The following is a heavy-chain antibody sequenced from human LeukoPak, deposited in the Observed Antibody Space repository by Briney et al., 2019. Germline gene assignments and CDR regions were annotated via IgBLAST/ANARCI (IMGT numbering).Heavy chain of an antibody. CDR3: ARGGLHGDFDY. D-gene: IGHD3-10*01. J-gene: IGHJ4*02. Sequence: ASVKVSCKASGYTFTAYYIHWVRQAPGQGLEWMGWINSNNGGTYSAQKLQGRVTMTRDTSISTAYMEVNRLRSDDTAVYYCARGGLHGDFDYWGQGTLVTVSS. CDR2: INSNNGGT. CDR1: GYTFTAYY. V-gene: IGHV1-2*02.